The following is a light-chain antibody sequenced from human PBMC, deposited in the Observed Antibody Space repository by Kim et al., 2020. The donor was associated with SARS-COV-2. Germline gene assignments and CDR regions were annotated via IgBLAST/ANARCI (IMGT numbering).Light chain of an antibody. CDR3: QKCDSAPWT. Sequence: ASGGDRVTITCRASQDISNYLAWFQRKPGKAPKLLIYAAAAWQPGVPSRFSGSGSGTDFTLTVTSLQPEDVATYYCQKCDSAPWTFGQGTKVDIK. CDR2: AAA. V-gene: IGKV1-27*01. J-gene: IGKJ1*01. CDR1: QDISNY.